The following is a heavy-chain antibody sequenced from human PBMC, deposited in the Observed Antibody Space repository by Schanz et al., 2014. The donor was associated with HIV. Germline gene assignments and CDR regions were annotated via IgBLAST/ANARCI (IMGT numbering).Heavy chain of an antibody. CDR2: ISTGGERT. CDR3: GTYNYGSGHDY. V-gene: IGHV3-23*04. Sequence: EVQLVESGGGLLQPGGSLRLSCVASGFPFSNFAMSWVRQDPGRGLEWVSAISTGGERTFYADSVKGRFTISRDNSKNTLYLQMNSLRAEDTAIYHCGTYNYGSGHDYWGQGTLVTVSS. CDR1: GFPFSNFA. D-gene: IGHD3-10*01. J-gene: IGHJ4*02.